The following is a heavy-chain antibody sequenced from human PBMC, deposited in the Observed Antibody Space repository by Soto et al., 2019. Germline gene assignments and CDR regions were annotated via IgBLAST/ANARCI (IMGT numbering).Heavy chain of an antibody. V-gene: IGHV1-69*04. CDR2: IIPILGIA. CDR1: GGTFSSYT. D-gene: IGHD4-17*01. CDR3: ARDQSYGDYPGPWFDP. Sequence: ASVKVSCKASGGTFSSYTISWVRQAPGQGLEWMGRIIPILGIANYAQKFQGRVTITADKSTSTAYMELSSLRSEDTAVYYCARDQSYGDYPGPWFDPWGQGTLVTVSS. J-gene: IGHJ5*02.